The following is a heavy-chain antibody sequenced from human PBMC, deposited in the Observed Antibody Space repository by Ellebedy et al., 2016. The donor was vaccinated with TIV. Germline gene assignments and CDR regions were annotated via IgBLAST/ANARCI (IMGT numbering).Heavy chain of an antibody. CDR3: ARTTIVAEDMDSFYNYMDV. Sequence: SETLSLTCTVSGGSTSSNYWSWIRQSQGKGLEWIGNFYDSGSTNYNPSLKSRVTISVDTSKNQVSLNLRSVTAADTAVYYCARTTIVAEDMDSFYNYMDVWGKGTTVIVSS. CDR2: FYDSGST. D-gene: IGHD2-21*01. J-gene: IGHJ6*03. V-gene: IGHV4-59*01. CDR1: GGSTSSNY.